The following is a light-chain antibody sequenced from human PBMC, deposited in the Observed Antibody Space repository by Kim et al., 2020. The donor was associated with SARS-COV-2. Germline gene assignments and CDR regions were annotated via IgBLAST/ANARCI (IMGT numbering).Light chain of an antibody. CDR2: LNSDGSR. V-gene: IGLV4-69*01. CDR3: QAWGAGIIV. CDR1: SGNRFTT. J-gene: IGLJ2*01. Sequence: SVRLTCTLSSGNRFTTNAGHQQLPEKGPRYVMKLNSDGSRSKGDEIPDRFSGSGSGAERYLTISRLQSEDEADYYCQAWGAGIIVFGGGTQLTVL.